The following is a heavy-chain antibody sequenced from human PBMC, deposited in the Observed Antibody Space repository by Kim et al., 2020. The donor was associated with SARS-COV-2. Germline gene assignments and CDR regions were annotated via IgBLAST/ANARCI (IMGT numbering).Heavy chain of an antibody. CDR2: IYYSGST. CDR1: GGSVSSGSYY. D-gene: IGHD1-7*01. Sequence: SETLSLTCTVSGGSVSSGSYYWSWIRQPPGKGLEWIGYIYYSGSTNYNPSLKSRVTISVDTSKNQFSLKLSSVTAADTAVYYCASVGGLTGTTEYFDYWGQGTLVTVSS. CDR3: ASVGGLTGTTEYFDY. V-gene: IGHV4-61*01. J-gene: IGHJ4*02.